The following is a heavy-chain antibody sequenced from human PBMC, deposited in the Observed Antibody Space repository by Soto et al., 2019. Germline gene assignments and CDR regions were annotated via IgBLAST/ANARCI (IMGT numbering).Heavy chain of an antibody. CDR1: GYTFTGYY. V-gene: IGHV1-2*04. Sequence: GASVKVSCKASGYTFTGYYMHWVRQAPGQGLEWMGWINPNSGGTNYAQKFQGWVTMTRDTSISTAYMELSRLRSDDTAVYYCARDRGYSWSHYGMDVWGQGTTVTVSS. J-gene: IGHJ6*02. CDR3: ARDRGYSWSHYGMDV. D-gene: IGHD1-20*01. CDR2: INPNSGGT.